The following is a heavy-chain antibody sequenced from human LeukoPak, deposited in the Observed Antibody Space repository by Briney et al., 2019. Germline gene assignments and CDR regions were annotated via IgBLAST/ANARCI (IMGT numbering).Heavy chain of an antibody. CDR1: GYSFTSQW. V-gene: IGHV5-51*01. J-gene: IGHJ4*02. CDR3: VRQHQWEMAGDY. Sequence: GESLKISCKGSGYSFTSQWIGWVRQMPGKGLEWMGIIYPGDSDTRYSPSFQGRVTISADKSISTAYLQWSSLKASDSAMYYCVRQHQWEMAGDYWGQGTLATVSS. D-gene: IGHD1-26*01. CDR2: IYPGDSDT.